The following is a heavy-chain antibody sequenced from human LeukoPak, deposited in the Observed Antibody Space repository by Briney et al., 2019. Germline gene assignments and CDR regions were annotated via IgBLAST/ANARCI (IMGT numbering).Heavy chain of an antibody. CDR1: GFSFSSYA. Sequence: GGSLRLPCAASGFSFSSYAMSWVRQAPGKGLEWVSGNSGSGGSTYYAGSVKGRFTISRDNSKNTLYLQMNSLRVEDTAVYYCAKNGGSQCYSHLDSWGQGTLVTVSS. D-gene: IGHD2-15*01. CDR2: NSGSGGST. CDR3: AKNGGSQCYSHLDS. V-gene: IGHV3-23*01. J-gene: IGHJ4*02.